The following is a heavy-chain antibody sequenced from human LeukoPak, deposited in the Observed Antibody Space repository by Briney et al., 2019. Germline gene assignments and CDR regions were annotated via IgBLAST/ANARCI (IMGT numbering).Heavy chain of an antibody. CDR2: IYNSGST. Sequence: PSETLSLTCAVSGGSFSGYYWRWIRQHPGKGLEWIGCIYNSGSTYYNPSLKSRVTISIDTSRKFFSLKLTSVTAADTAVYYCGRGQFYGDYEDYWGQGTLVTVSS. CDR3: GRGQFYGDYEDY. CDR1: GGSFSGYY. V-gene: IGHV4-31*11. D-gene: IGHD4-17*01. J-gene: IGHJ4*02.